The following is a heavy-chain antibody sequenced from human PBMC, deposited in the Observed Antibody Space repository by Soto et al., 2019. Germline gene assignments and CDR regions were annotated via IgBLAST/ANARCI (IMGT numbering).Heavy chain of an antibody. CDR3: AKAYFVWSSEQPYYFDY. Sequence: EVQLLDSGGGLVQPGGSLRLSCAASGFTFSNYAMTWVRQGPGKGLEWVSGISGSGGRSYYADSVKGRFTISRDNSKSTLYLQMNNLRAEETAVYYCAKAYFVWSSEQPYYFDYWGQGTLVTVSS. CDR2: ISGSGGRS. J-gene: IGHJ4*02. CDR1: GFTFSNYA. D-gene: IGHD3-16*01. V-gene: IGHV3-23*01.